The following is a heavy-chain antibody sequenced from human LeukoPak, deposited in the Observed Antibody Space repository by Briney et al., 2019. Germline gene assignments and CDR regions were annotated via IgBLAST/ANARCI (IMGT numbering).Heavy chain of an antibody. CDR3: ARVRVSSYYGMDI. D-gene: IGHD2/OR15-2a*01. CDR1: GFTFSIYG. Sequence: GGSLRLSCAASGFTFSIYGMNWVRQAPGKGLEWVSYISSSSNTIYYADSVKGRFTISRDNAKNSLYLQMNSLRAKDTAVYYCARVRVSSYYGMDIWGQGTTVTVSS. V-gene: IGHV3-48*04. CDR2: ISSSSNTI. J-gene: IGHJ6*02.